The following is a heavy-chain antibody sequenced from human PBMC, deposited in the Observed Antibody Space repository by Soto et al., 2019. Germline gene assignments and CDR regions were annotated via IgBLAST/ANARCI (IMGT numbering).Heavy chain of an antibody. CDR3: AREGSRPYYYYGMDV. D-gene: IGHD2-15*01. J-gene: IGHJ6*02. CDR1: GYSFTTYG. CDR2: ISTYNGDT. V-gene: IGHV1-18*01. Sequence: QVQLVQSGAEVKKPGASVKVSCKASGYSFTTYGIAWVRQAPGQGLEWMGWISTYNGDTDYAQNLQGRVIMTTDTSTTTAYMELRSLRSDDTAVYYCAREGSRPYYYYGMDVWGQGTTFSVSS.